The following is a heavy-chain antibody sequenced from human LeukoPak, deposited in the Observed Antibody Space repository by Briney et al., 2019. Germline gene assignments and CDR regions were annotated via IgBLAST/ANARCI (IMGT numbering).Heavy chain of an antibody. CDR1: EFSVGSNY. Sequence: GGSLRLSCAASEFSVGSNYMTWVRQAPGKGLEWVAFIRYDGTNKYYADSVKGRFTISRDNSKNTLYLQMNSLRAEDTAVYHCARKGLGWELGGFDSWGQGTLVTVSS. CDR3: ARKGLGWELGGFDS. D-gene: IGHD1-26*01. J-gene: IGHJ4*02. CDR2: IRYDGTNK. V-gene: IGHV3-33*08.